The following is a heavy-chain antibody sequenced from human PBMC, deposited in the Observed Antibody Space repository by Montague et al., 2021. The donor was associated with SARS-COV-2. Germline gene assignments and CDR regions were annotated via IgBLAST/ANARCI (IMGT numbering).Heavy chain of an antibody. D-gene: IGHD5-12*01. CDR1: GDSVSSNNAA. V-gene: IGHV6-1*01. Sequence: CAISGDSVSSNNAACNWISQSPSRGLEWLGRTCYRSEWYFDYAISLRGLITINPDTSKNQFSLQLDSVTLDDTAVYYCARYSYSGTYFGLNDAFDIWGQGTLVTVSS. CDR2: TCYRSEWYF. J-gene: IGHJ3*02. CDR3: ARYSYSGTYFGLNDAFDI.